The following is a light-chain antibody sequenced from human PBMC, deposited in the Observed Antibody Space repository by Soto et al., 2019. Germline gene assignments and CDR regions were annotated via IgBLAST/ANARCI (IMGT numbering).Light chain of an antibody. V-gene: IGLV1-40*01. Sequence: QLVLTQPPSVSGAPGQRVTISCTGSSSNIGAGYDVHWYLHLPGTAPKLLIYGNSNRPSGVPDRLSGSQSGTSASLAITGLQAEDEADYYCQSYDSSLSGYVFGTGTKLTVL. CDR1: SSNIGAGYD. J-gene: IGLJ1*01. CDR3: QSYDSSLSGYV. CDR2: GNS.